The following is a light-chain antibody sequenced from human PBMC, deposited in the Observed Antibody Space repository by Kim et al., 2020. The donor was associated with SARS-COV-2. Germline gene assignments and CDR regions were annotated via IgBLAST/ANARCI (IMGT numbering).Light chain of an antibody. CDR3: QQYGDYPLT. Sequence: DTQMTQSPSTLSASVGDRVTITCRASQSIGSGLAWYHQKPGKAPKLLIYQASRLQSGVPSRFSGSASGTEFTLTISCLQPDDFATYYCQQYGDYPLTFGGGTKVDIK. V-gene: IGKV1-5*03. CDR2: QAS. CDR1: QSIGSG. J-gene: IGKJ4*01.